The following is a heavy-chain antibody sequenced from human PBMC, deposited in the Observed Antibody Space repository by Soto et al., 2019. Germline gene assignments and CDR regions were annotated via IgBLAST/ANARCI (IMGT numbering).Heavy chain of an antibody. V-gene: IGHV1-3*05. J-gene: IGHJ4*02. CDR2: INAGNGNT. D-gene: IGHD2-21*02. CDR1: GYTFTSYA. Sequence: QVQLVQSGAEEKKPGASVKVSCKASGYTFTSYAMHWVRQAPGQRLEWMGWINAGNGNTKYSQKFQGRVTITRDTPANTAYMELSSLRSEDTAVYYCARSILVVTGQDYWGQGTLVTVSS. CDR3: ARSILVVTGQDY.